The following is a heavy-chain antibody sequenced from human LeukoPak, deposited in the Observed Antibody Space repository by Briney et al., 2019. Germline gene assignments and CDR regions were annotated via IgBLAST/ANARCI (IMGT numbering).Heavy chain of an antibody. Sequence: PSETLSLTCTVSGDSISSSSHYWAWIRQAPGKGLEWIGSIYYRGSTYYNPSLKSRVTISIDTSKNQFSLKLSSVTAADTAVFYCARPKRCSSSLFDYWGQGTLVTVSS. J-gene: IGHJ4*02. V-gene: IGHV4-39*07. CDR2: IYYRGST. D-gene: IGHD6-13*01. CDR3: ARPKRCSSSLFDY. CDR1: GDSISSSSHY.